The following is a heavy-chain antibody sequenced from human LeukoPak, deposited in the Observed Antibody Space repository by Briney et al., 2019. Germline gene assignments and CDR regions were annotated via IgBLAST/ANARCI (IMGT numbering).Heavy chain of an antibody. D-gene: IGHD3-3*01. CDR1: GFTFSSSA. Sequence: QAGGSLRLSCAASGFTFSSSAMHWVRQAPGKGLEWVAVISYDESNKYYADSVKGRFTISRDNSKNTLYLQMSSLRAEDTAVYYCARGTDTKPFWSGYWVDVWGQGTTVTVSS. CDR3: ARGTDTKPFWSGYWVDV. V-gene: IGHV3-30*03. CDR2: ISYDESNK. J-gene: IGHJ6*02.